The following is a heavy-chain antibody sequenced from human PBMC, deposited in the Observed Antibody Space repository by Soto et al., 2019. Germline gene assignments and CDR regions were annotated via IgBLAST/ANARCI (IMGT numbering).Heavy chain of an antibody. J-gene: IGHJ4*02. Sequence: QVQLVQSGAEVKKPGSSVRLSCTASGDTFSFYTISWVRQAPGQGPEWMGRIIRMVGMADYPQKCQGRLTMSAYKSTSTAYMVLSSLRSDDAAVYFCATNCGSGSTRFDSWGQGTLVTVSS. CDR1: GDTFSFYT. CDR3: ATNCGSGSTRFDS. V-gene: IGHV1-69*02. CDR2: IIRMVGMA. D-gene: IGHD3-10*01.